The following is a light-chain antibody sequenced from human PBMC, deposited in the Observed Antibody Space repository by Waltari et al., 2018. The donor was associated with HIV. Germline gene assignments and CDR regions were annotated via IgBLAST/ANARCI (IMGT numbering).Light chain of an antibody. Sequence: QSVLTQPPSASGTPGQRITISCSGSRFNIGSNYVYWYQQRPGTAPKLLVYRNNERPSGVPDRFSGSKSGTSASLAISGLRPDDEADYYCAAWDDSVNGPHVLFGGGTTVTVL. CDR2: RNN. J-gene: IGLJ3*02. V-gene: IGLV1-47*01. CDR3: AAWDDSVNGPHVL. CDR1: RFNIGSNY.